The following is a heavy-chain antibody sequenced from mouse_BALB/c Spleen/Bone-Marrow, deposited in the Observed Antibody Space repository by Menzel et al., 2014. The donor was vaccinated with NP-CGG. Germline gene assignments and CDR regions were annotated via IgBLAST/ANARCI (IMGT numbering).Heavy chain of an antibody. CDR2: ISDGGSYT. J-gene: IGHJ4*01. CDR3: ARVLRPHYYAMDY. V-gene: IGHV5-4*02. D-gene: IGHD1-2*01. Sequence: EVMLVESGGCLVKPGVSLKLSCAASGFTFSDYYMYWVRQTSEKRLECVATISDGGSYTYYPDILHWRFTVSRDNAKNNLYLQMSSLKSEDTAMYYCARVLRPHYYAMDYWGQGTSVTVSS. CDR1: GFTFSDYY.